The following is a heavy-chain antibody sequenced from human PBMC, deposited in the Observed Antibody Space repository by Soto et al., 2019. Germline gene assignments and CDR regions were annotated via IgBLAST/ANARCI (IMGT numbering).Heavy chain of an antibody. CDR1: GGTFSSYA. Sequence: AASVKVSCKASGGTFSSYAISWVRQAPGQGLEWMGGIIPIFGTANYAQKFQGRVTITADESTSTAYMELSSLRSEDTAVYYCARGTADIVVVVAATPNYYYYGMDVWG. J-gene: IGHJ6*02. CDR2: IIPIFGTA. V-gene: IGHV1-69*13. CDR3: ARGTADIVVVVAATPNYYYYGMDV. D-gene: IGHD2-15*01.